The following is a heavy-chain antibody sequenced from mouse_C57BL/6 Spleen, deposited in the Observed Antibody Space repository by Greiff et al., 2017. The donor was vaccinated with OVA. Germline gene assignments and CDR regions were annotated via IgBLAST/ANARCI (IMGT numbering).Heavy chain of an antibody. Sequence: VQRVESGPELVKPGASVKLSCKASGYTFTSYDINWVKQRPGPGLEWIGWIYPRDGSTKYNEKFKGKATLTVDTSSSTAYMELHSLTSEDSAVYFCARPYYDYDGYAMDYWGQGTSVTVSS. CDR1: GYTFTSYD. V-gene: IGHV1-85*01. CDR3: ARPYYDYDGYAMDY. D-gene: IGHD2-4*01. J-gene: IGHJ4*01. CDR2: IYPRDGST.